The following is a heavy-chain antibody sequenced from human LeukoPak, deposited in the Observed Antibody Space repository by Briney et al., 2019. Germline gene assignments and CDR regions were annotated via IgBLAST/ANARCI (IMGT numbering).Heavy chain of an antibody. D-gene: IGHD6-13*01. CDR2: ILYDGTMK. CDR3: AVQRTLWQQVLDH. V-gene: IGHV3-30*04. CDR1: TFTFNNYA. J-gene: IGHJ4*02. Sequence: PGGSLRLSCAASTFTFNNYAMHWVRQAPGKGLEWVAVILYDGTMKYYGDSVKGRFTISRDNAKNTLYLQMNSLRAEDTAVYYCAVQRTLWQQVLDHWGQGTLVTVSS.